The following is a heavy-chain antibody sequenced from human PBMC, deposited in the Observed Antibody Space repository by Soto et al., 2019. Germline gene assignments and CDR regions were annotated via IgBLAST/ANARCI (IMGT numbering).Heavy chain of an antibody. CDR2: IYYSGST. CDR1: GGSISSGGYY. Sequence: SETLSLTCTVSGGSISSGGYYWSWISQHPGKSLEWIGYIYYSGSTYYNQSLKSRVTISVDTSKNQFSLKLSSVTAADTAVYYCARVFSDSSSFFDPWGQGTLVTVS. CDR3: ARVFSDSSSFFDP. V-gene: IGHV4-31*03. D-gene: IGHD6-13*01. J-gene: IGHJ5*02.